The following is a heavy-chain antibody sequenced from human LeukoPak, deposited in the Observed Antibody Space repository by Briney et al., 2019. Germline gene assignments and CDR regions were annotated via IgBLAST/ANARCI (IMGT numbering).Heavy chain of an antibody. CDR3: ASNTAMVILYYFDY. V-gene: IGHV4-30-2*01. CDR2: IYHSGST. CDR1: GGSISSGGYS. Sequence: PSETLSLTCAVSGGSISSGGYSWSWIRQPPGKGLEWIGYIYHSGSTYYNPSLKSRVTISVDTSKNQFSLKLSSVTAADTAVYYCASNTAMVILYYFDYWGQGTLVTVSS. J-gene: IGHJ4*02. D-gene: IGHD5-18*01.